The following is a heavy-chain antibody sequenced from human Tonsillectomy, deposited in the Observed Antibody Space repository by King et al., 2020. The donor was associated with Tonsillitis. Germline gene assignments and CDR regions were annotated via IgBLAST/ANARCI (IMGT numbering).Heavy chain of an antibody. V-gene: IGHV3-48*01. CDR1: GLTFSSYS. J-gene: IGHJ3*02. CDR2: ISSTSSTI. CDR3: ARDRKWGDDMDAFDI. D-gene: IGHD1-26*01. Sequence: VQLVESGGGLVQPGGSLRLLCAASGLTFSSYSMNWVRQAPGKGLEWVSYISSTSSTIYYEASVKGRFTISRDNAKNSLYLQMNSLRAEDTAVYYCARDRKWGDDMDAFDIWGQGTMVTVSS.